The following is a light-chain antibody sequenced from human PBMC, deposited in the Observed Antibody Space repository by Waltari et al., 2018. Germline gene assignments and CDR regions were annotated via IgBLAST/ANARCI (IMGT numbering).Light chain of an antibody. CDR3: QQYGSSPPVT. V-gene: IGKV3-20*01. CDR1: QSVSSSY. CDR2: GAS. J-gene: IGKJ5*01. Sequence: EIALTQSPGTLSLSPGERATPACRASQSVSSSYLAWYQQKPGQAPPLLIYGASSRATGIPDRFSGSGSGTDFTLTISRLEPEDFAVYYCQQYGSSPPVTFGQGTRLEIK.